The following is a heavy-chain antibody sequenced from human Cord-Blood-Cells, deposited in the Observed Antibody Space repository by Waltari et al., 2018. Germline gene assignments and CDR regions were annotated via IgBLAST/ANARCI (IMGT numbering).Heavy chain of an antibody. J-gene: IGHJ3*02. V-gene: IGHV1-58*01. CDR2: IVVSSGNT. Sequence: QMQLVQSGPEVKKPGTSVNVSCKASGFTFTSSAVQWVRQARGQRLEWIGWIVVSSGNTNYAQKFQERVTITRDMSTSTAYMGLSSLRSEDTAVYYCAADSEEYYYDSSGYYYAFDIWGQGTMVTVSS. CDR3: AADSEEYYYDSSGYYYAFDI. CDR1: GFTFTSSA. D-gene: IGHD3-22*01.